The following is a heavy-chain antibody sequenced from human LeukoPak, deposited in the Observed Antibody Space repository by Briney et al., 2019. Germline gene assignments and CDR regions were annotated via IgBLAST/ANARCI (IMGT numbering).Heavy chain of an antibody. J-gene: IGHJ3*02. CDR2: ISSNGGST. V-gene: IGHV3-64*01. CDR1: GFTFSSYA. Sequence: GGSLRLSCAASGFTFSSYAMHWVRPAPGKGLEYVSAISSNGGSTYYANSVKGRFTISRDNSKNTLYLQMGSLRAEDMAVYYCAREGYSSSADAFDIWGQGTMVTVSS. D-gene: IGHD6-6*01. CDR3: AREGYSSSADAFDI.